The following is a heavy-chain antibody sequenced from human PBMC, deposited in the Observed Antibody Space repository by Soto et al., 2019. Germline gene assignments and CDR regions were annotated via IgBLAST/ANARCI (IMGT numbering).Heavy chain of an antibody. J-gene: IGHJ5*02. CDR3: VKDSVRYSYGLNWFDP. D-gene: IGHD5-18*01. CDR1: GFTFSSYA. Sequence: PGGSLRLSCSASGFTFSSYAMHWVRQAPGKGLEYVSAISSNGGSTYYADSVKGRFTISRDNSKNTLYLQMSSLRAEDTAVYYCVKDSVRYSYGLNWFDPWGQGTLVTVSS. CDR2: ISSNGGST. V-gene: IGHV3-64D*08.